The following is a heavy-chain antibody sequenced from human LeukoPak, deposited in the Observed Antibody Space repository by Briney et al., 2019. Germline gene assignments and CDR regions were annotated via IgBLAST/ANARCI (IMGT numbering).Heavy chain of an antibody. Sequence: SETLSLTCAVYGGSFSGYYWSWIRQPPGKGLDWIGEINHSGSTNYNPSLKSRVTISVDTSKNQFSLKLSSVTAADTAVYYCAKDYGFLPPYYFDYWGQGTLVSVSS. V-gene: IGHV4-34*01. D-gene: IGHD4-17*01. J-gene: IGHJ4*02. CDR1: GGSFSGYY. CDR3: AKDYGFLPPYYFDY. CDR2: INHSGST.